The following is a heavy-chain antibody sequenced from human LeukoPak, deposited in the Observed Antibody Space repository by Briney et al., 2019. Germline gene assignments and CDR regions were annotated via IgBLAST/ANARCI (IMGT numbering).Heavy chain of an antibody. CDR2: INTNTGNP. CDR3: ARRLSSGWSTGNWFDP. CDR1: GYTFTSYA. V-gene: IGHV7-4-1*02. Sequence: ASVKVSCKASGYTFTSYAMNWVRQAPGQGLEWMGWINTNTGNPTYAQGFTGRFVFSLDTSVSTAYLQISSLKAEDTAVYYCARRLSSGWSTGNWFDPWGQGALVTVSS. D-gene: IGHD6-19*01. J-gene: IGHJ5*02.